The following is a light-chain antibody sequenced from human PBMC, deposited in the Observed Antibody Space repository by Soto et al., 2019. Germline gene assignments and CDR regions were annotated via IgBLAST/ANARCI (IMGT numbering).Light chain of an antibody. V-gene: IGKV3-15*01. Sequence: EIVMTQSPATLSVSPGERATLSCRASQSVTSNLAWYQQKPGRAPRLLIYGASTRATGIPARFSGSGSGTEFTLTISNLQSEDFALYDCQHYFNWPYTFGQGTKVEI. CDR1: QSVTSN. J-gene: IGKJ2*01. CDR3: QHYFNWPYT. CDR2: GAS.